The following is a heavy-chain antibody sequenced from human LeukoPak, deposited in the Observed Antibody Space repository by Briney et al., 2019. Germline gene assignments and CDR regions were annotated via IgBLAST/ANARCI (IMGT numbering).Heavy chain of an antibody. CDR3: ARDAASGNNWFDP. Sequence: GGSLRLSCAASGFTFSSYSMNWVRQAPGKGLEWVSYISSSSSSTYYADSVKGRFTISRDNTKKSLYLLMGSLRAEDTAVYYCARDAASGNNWFDPWGQGTLVTVSS. CDR1: GFTFSSYS. CDR2: ISSSSSST. D-gene: IGHD3-3*01. V-gene: IGHV3-48*01. J-gene: IGHJ5*02.